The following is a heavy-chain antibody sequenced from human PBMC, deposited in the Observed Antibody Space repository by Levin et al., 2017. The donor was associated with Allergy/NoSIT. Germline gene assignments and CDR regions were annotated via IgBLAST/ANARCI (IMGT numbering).Heavy chain of an antibody. Sequence: GGSLRLSCAASGFTFSSHGIYWVRQAPGKGLECVAVISYDGSNKHYADSVKGRFTISRDTSKNTLYLQMNSLRPEDTAVYYCAKANSGYAPYYSGMDVWGQGTTVTVSS. J-gene: IGHJ6*02. CDR2: ISYDGSNK. V-gene: IGHV3-30*18. CDR3: AKANSGYAPYYSGMDV. CDR1: GFTFSSHG. D-gene: IGHD5-12*01.